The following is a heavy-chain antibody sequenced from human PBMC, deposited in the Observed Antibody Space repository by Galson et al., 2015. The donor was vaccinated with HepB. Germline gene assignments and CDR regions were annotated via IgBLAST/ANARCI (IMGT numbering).Heavy chain of an antibody. V-gene: IGHV3-21*01. CDR3: ASADYDYIWGSYTRGFDI. CDR1: GFTFSSYS. J-gene: IGHJ3*02. D-gene: IGHD3-16*01. Sequence: SLRLSCAASGFTFSSYSMNWVRQAPGKGLEWVSSISSSSSYIYYADSVKGRFTISRDNAKNSLYLQMNSLRAEDTAVYYCASADYDYIWGSYTRGFDIWGQGTVVTVSS. CDR2: ISSSSSYI.